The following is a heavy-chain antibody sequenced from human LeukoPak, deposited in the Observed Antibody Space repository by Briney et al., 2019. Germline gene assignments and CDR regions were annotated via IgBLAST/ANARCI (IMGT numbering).Heavy chain of an antibody. CDR3: ARDLAPGITGTSYYFDY. J-gene: IGHJ4*02. V-gene: IGHV3-64*01. CDR1: GFTFSSYA. D-gene: IGHD1-7*01. Sequence: GGSLRLSCAASGFTFSSYAMHWVRQAPGKGLEYVSAISSNGGSTYYANSVKGRFTISRGNSKDTLYLQMGSLRAEDMAVYYCARDLAPGITGTSYYFDYWGQGTLVTVSS. CDR2: ISSNGGST.